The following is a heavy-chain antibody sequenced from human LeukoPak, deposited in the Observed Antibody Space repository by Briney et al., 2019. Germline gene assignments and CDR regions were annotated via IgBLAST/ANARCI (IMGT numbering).Heavy chain of an antibody. J-gene: IGHJ4*02. CDR3: ARAPPAVEMATNFDY. CDR1: GFTFSSYW. D-gene: IGHD5-24*01. CDR2: INSDGSST. Sequence: GGSLRLSCAASGFTFSSYWMHWVRQAPGKGLVWVSRINSDGSSTIYADSVKGRFTITRDNAKKTLYLQRNSLRAEDTAVYYCARAPPAVEMATNFDYWGQGTLVTVSS. V-gene: IGHV3-74*01.